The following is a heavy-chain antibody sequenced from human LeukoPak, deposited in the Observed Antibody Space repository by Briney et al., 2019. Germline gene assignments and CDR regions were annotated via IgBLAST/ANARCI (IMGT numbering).Heavy chain of an antibody. D-gene: IGHD1-26*01. CDR1: GTAISSYF. CDR3: AGGRMGRYYDH. J-gene: IGHJ4*02. CDR2: FYHIGGT. Sequence: ASETLSLTCSISGTAISSYFWNWIRQSPAKGLEGIGYFYHIGGTSYNPSLRSRVTLPVDSSQTKFSLQVTSMTAPDTAIYHCAGGRMGRYYDHWGQGTLVAASA. V-gene: IGHV4-59*08.